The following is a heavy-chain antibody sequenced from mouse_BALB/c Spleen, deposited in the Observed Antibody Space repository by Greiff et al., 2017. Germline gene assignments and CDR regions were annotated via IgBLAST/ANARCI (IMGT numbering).Heavy chain of an antibody. CDR2: ISTYYGDA. CDR3: ARGGTTVVAPGFAY. Sequence: QVQLKESGAELVRPGVSVKISCKGSGYTFTDYAMHWVKQSHAKSLEWIGVISTYYGDASYNQKFKGKATMTVDKSSSTAYMELARLTSEDSAIYYCARGGTTVVAPGFAYWGQGTLVTVSA. V-gene: IGHV1S137*01. CDR1: GYTFTDYA. J-gene: IGHJ3*01. D-gene: IGHD1-1*01.